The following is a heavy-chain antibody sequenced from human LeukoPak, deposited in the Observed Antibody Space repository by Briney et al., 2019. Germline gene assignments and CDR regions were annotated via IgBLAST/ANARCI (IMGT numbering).Heavy chain of an antibody. V-gene: IGHV4-34*01. CDR2: IGHNGST. CDR1: GGSFSDFN. D-gene: IGHD3-10*01. J-gene: IGHJ4*02. Sequence: SETLSLTCAVSGGSFSDFNWTGIRQRPGKGLGWIGEIGHNGSTNYNPSLKGRVTILVDTSKNQFSLKVNSVTDADTAVYYCARAWGVEAIDYWGQGTTVTVSS. CDR3: ARAWGVEAIDY.